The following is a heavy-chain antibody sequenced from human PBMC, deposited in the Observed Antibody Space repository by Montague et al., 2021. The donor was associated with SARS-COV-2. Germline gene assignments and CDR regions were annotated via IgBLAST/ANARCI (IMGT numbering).Heavy chain of an antibody. J-gene: IGHJ6*02. CDR2: ISYDGSNK. CDR3: AKDQKIDYDILTGYVPGGNYYYYDGMDV. Sequence: SLRLSCAASGFTSSSYGMHWVRQAPGKGLEWVAVISYDGSNKYYADSVKGRFTISRDNSKNTLYLQMNSLRAEDTAVYYCAKDQKIDYDILTGYVPGGNYYYYDGMDVWGQGTTVTVSS. CDR1: GFTSSSYG. D-gene: IGHD3-9*01. V-gene: IGHV3-30*18.